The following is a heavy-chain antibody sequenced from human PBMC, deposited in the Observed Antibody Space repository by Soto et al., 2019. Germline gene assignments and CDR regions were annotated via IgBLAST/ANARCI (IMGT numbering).Heavy chain of an antibody. J-gene: IGHJ4*02. V-gene: IGHV3-23*01. CDR2: ISGSGGST. Sequence: GGSLRLSCAASGFTFSSYAMSWVRQAPGKGLEWVSAISGSGGSTYYADSVKGRFTISRDNSKNTLYLQMNSLRAEDTAVYYCAKVLSSTYYDYIWGSYRPLALDYWGQGTLVTVSS. CDR1: GFTFSSYA. D-gene: IGHD3-16*02. CDR3: AKVLSSTYYDYIWGSYRPLALDY.